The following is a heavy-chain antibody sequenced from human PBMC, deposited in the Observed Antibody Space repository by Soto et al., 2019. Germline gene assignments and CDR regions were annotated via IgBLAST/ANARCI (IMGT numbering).Heavy chain of an antibody. D-gene: IGHD2-2*01. V-gene: IGHV1-69*02. CDR2: IIPILGIA. CDR3: ARVGAYCVSTSCHDY. Sequence: QVQLVQSGAEVKKPGSSVKVSCKASGGTFSSYTISWVRQAPGQGLEWMGRIIPILGIANYAQKFQGRVTITADKSTSTAYMELSSLRSEDTAVYYCARVGAYCVSTSCHDYWGQGTLVTVSS. CDR1: GGTFSSYT. J-gene: IGHJ4*02.